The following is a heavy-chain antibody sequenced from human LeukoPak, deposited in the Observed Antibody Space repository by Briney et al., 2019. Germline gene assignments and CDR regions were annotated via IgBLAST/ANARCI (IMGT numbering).Heavy chain of an antibody. CDR2: IYYSGST. CDR1: GGSISSGDYY. V-gene: IGHV4-30-4*01. Sequence: SETLSLTCTVSGGSISSGDYYWSWIRQPPGKGLEWIGYIYYSGSTYYNPSLKSRVTISVDTSKNQFSLKLSSVTAADTAVYYCARRAYSDYGGVSVDPWGQGTLVTVSS. J-gene: IGHJ5*02. CDR3: ARRAYSDYGGVSVDP. D-gene: IGHD4-11*01.